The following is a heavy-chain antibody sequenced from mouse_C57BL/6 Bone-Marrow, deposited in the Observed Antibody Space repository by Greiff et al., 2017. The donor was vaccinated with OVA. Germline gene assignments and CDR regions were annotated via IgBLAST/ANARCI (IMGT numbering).Heavy chain of an antibody. J-gene: IGHJ4*01. CDR1: GFTFSSYA. D-gene: IGHD1-1*01. CDR2: ISDGGSYT. Sequence: EVKVVESGGGLVKPGGSLKLSCAASGFTFSSYAMSWVRQTPEKRLEWVATISDGGSYTYYPDNVKGRFTISRDNAKNNLYLQMSHLKSEDTAMDYCARDPSTVWAMDYWGQGTSVTVSS. V-gene: IGHV5-4*01. CDR3: ARDPSTVWAMDY.